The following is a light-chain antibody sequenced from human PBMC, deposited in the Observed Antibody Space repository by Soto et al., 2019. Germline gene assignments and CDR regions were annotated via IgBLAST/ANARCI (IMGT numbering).Light chain of an antibody. CDR3: HQRQSWPRT. CDR1: QYVGTR. CDR2: YMS. J-gene: IGKJ1*01. V-gene: IGKV3-11*01. Sequence: EIVLTQSPATLSSSPGETATLSCRASQYVGTRLAWYQHKPGQAPRLLIYYMSKRATGIPAGFSGSGSGTDFTLTISNLAPEDFGVYYCHQRQSWPRTFGQGTKVEIK.